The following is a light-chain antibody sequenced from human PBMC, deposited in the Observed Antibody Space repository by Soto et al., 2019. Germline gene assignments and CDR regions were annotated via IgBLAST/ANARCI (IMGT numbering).Light chain of an antibody. Sequence: QSALTQPASVSGSPGQSITVSCSGTSSDVGGYNSVSWYQQHPGKAPKLMIYDVNTRPSGVSNRFSGSKSGNTASLTISGLQAEDESDYYCSSHTSINTDVFGTGTKLTVL. J-gene: IGLJ1*01. V-gene: IGLV2-14*01. CDR3: SSHTSINTDV. CDR1: SSDVGGYNS. CDR2: DVN.